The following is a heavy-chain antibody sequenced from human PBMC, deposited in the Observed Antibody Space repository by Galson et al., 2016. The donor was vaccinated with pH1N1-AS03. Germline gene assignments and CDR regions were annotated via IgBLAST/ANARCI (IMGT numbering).Heavy chain of an antibody. CDR2: ITLPLGIA. CDR1: GGSFSSFS. CDR3: ARGNPFLGSSWYEDS. J-gene: IGHJ5*01. Sequence: SVKVSCKASGGSFSSFSINWVRQAPGQGLEWMGRITLPLGIAHYAQRFQGRVTITADKSTSTAYMDLSTLISEDTAMYYCARGNPFLGSSWYEDSWGQGTLVIVSS. D-gene: IGHD6-13*01. V-gene: IGHV1-69*02.